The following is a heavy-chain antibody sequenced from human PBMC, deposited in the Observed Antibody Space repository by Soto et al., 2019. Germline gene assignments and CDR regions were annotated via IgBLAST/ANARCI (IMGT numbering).Heavy chain of an antibody. CDR3: AKDRWDIVVVVAATGGLFDY. V-gene: IGHV3-30*18. CDR2: ISYDGSNK. Sequence: GGSLRLSCAASGFTFSSYGMHWVRQAPGKGLEWAAVISYDGSNKYYADSAKGRFTISRDNSKNTLYLQMNSLRAEDTAVYYCAKDRWDIVVVVAATGGLFDYWGQGTLVTVSS. D-gene: IGHD2-15*01. CDR1: GFTFSSYG. J-gene: IGHJ4*02.